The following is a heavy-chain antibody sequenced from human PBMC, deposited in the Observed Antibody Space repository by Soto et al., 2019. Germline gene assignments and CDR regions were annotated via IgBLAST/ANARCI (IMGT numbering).Heavy chain of an antibody. V-gene: IGHV3-74*01. CDR1: GFTFSSYW. CDR3: ARGRDYGMDV. Sequence: PGGSLRLSCAASGFTFSSYWMNWVRQGPGKGLVWVSGINSDGSRTRYADSVKGRFTISRDNAKNTLYLQMNSLRAEDTAVYYCARGRDYGMDVWGQGTMVTVSS. CDR2: INSDGSRT. J-gene: IGHJ6*02.